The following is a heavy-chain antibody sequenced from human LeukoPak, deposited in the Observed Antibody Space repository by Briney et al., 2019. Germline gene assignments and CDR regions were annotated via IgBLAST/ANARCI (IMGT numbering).Heavy chain of an antibody. CDR2: IYYSGST. D-gene: IGHD3-10*01. J-gene: IGHJ4*02. V-gene: IGHV4-59*11. CDR1: GGSISSHY. Sequence: SETLSLTCSVSGGSISSHYWSWIRQPPGKGLEWIGYIYYSGSTKYNPSLKSRVTISVDTSKNQFSLKLSSVTAADTAVYYCARGRITMVRGVIITRWGQGTLVTVSS. CDR3: ARGRITMVRGVIITR.